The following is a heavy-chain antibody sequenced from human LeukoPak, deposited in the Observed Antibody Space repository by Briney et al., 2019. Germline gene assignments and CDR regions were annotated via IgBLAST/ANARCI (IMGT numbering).Heavy chain of an antibody. Sequence: KPGGSLRLSCAASGFTFSSYSMNWVRQAPGKGLEWVSSISSSSSYIYYADSVKGRFTISRDNAKNSLYLQMNSLRAEDTAVYYCARVLDNSSSRYQSLKYWGQGTLVTVSS. V-gene: IGHV3-21*01. CDR1: GFTFSSYS. J-gene: IGHJ4*02. D-gene: IGHD2/OR15-2a*01. CDR2: ISSSSSYI. CDR3: ARVLDNSSSRYQSLKY.